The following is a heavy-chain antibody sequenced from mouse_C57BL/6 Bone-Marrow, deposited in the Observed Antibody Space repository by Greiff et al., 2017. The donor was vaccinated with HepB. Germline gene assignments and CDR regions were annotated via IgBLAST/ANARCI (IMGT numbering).Heavy chain of an antibody. J-gene: IGHJ4*01. CDR3: ARSTMVTTGAMDY. D-gene: IGHD2-2*01. CDR1: GFSLTSYG. Sequence: QVHVKQSGPGLVQPSQSLSITCTVSGFSLTSYGVHWVRQSPGKGLEWLGVIWSGGSTDYNAAFISRLSISKDNSKSQVFFKMNSLQADDTAIYYCARSTMVTTGAMDYWGQGTSVTVSS. CDR2: IWSGGST. V-gene: IGHV2-2*01.